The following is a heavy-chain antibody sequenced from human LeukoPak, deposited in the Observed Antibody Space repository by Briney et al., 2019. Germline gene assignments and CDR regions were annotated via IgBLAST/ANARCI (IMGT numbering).Heavy chain of an antibody. V-gene: IGHV1-2*04. CDR1: GYTFTGYY. CDR2: INPDSGGT. CDR3: AREMWSSSFPYSDY. Sequence: GASVKVSCKASGYTFTGYYMHWVRQAPGQGLEWMGWINPDSGGTNYAQKFQGWVTMTRDTSISTAYMELSRLRSDDTAVYYCAREMWSSSFPYSDYWGQGTLVTVSS. D-gene: IGHD6-13*01. J-gene: IGHJ4*02.